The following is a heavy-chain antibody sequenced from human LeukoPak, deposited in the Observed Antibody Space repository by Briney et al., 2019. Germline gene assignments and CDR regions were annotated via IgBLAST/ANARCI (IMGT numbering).Heavy chain of an antibody. CDR2: IYYSGST. CDR1: GGSISSGGYY. CDR3: ARDPGGNPEAFDY. J-gene: IGHJ4*02. V-gene: IGHV4-31*03. D-gene: IGHD4-23*01. Sequence: SQTLSLTCTVSGGSISSGGYYWSWIRQHPGEGLEWIGYIYYSGSTYYNPSLKSRVTISVDTSKNQFSLKLSSVTAADTAVYYCARDPGGNPEAFDYWGQGTLVTVSS.